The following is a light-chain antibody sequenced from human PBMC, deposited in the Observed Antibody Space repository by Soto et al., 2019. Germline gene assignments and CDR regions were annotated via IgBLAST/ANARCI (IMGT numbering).Light chain of an antibody. CDR2: KAS. Sequence: DIQMTQSPSTLSGSVGDRVIIIFLASQTISSWLAWYQQKPGKAPKLLIYKASTLKSGVPSRFSGSGSGTDFTLTISSLQPEDVATYYCQKYNSAPWKCGQGTKGDIK. J-gene: IGKJ1*01. V-gene: IGKV1-5*03. CDR1: QTISSW. CDR3: QKYNSAPWK.